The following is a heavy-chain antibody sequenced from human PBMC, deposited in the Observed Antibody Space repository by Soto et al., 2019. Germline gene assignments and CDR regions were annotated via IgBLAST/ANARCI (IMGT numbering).Heavy chain of an antibody. CDR3: ARGAPEGYTGGYGALHF. CDR2: IIPLFGAG. Sequence: QVQLEQSGAEMKKPGSSVKVSCTISGGTFNTIALSWVRQAPGQGLEWMGGIIPLFGAGNYAEKFRDRVTITADESSSRMTRDVISLRSEDTAVYYGARGAPEGYTGGYGALHFWGQGTMVIVSS. D-gene: IGHD2-15*01. V-gene: IGHV1-69*01. J-gene: IGHJ3*01. CDR1: GGTFNTIA.